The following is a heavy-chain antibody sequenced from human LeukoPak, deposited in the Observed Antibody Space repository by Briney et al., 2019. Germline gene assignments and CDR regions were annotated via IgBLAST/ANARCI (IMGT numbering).Heavy chain of an antibody. CDR3: ARGSYYYDSSGYYAPSYYYGMDV. J-gene: IGHJ6*02. D-gene: IGHD3-22*01. Sequence: PGGSLRLSCAASGFTFSSYSMNWVRQAPGKGLEWVSSISSSSSYIYYADSVKGRFTISRDNAKNSLYLQMNSLRAEDTAVYYCARGSYYYDSSGYYAPSYYYGMDVWGQGTTVTVSS. V-gene: IGHV3-21*01. CDR2: ISSSSSYI. CDR1: GFTFSSYS.